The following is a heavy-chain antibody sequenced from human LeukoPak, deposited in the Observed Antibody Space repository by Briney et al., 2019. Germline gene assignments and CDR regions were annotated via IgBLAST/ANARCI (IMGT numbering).Heavy chain of an antibody. V-gene: IGHV3-74*01. CDR2: INTDGSST. CDR3: ARGRPYYDFWSGYYSPKGNWFDP. D-gene: IGHD3-3*01. J-gene: IGHJ5*02. Sequence: GGSLRLSCAASGFTFSSYWMHWVRQAPGKGLVWVSRINTDGSSTSYADSVKGRFTISRDNAKNTLYLQMNSLRAEDTAVYYCARGRPYYDFWSGYYSPKGNWFDPWGQGTLVTVSS. CDR1: GFTFSSYW.